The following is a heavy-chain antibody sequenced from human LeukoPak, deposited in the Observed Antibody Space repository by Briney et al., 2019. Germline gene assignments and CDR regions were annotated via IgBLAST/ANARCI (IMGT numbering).Heavy chain of an antibody. CDR1: GYTFTSYG. D-gene: IGHD3-10*01. Sequence: ASVKVSCKASGYTFTSYGISWVRQAPGQGLEWMGWISAYDGNTNYAQKLQGRVTMTTDTSTSTAYMELRSLRSDDTAVYYCARGSYYGSGSYYLNWFDPWGQGTLVTVSS. CDR2: ISAYDGNT. J-gene: IGHJ5*02. CDR3: ARGSYYGSGSYYLNWFDP. V-gene: IGHV1-18*01.